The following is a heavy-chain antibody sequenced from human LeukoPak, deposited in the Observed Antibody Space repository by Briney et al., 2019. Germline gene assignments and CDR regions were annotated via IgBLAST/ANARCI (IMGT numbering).Heavy chain of an antibody. D-gene: IGHD1-26*01. V-gene: IGHV3-64D*08. Sequence: GGSLRLSCAASGFTFSNAWMSWVRQAPGKGLEFVSAITSNGGSTYYADSVKGRFTISRDNSKNTLYLQMSSLRAEDTAVYYCVTVGMTSIWSYLRFDPRGQGTLVTVSS. CDR2: ITSNGGST. CDR1: GFTFSNAW. CDR3: VTVGMTSIWSYLRFDP. J-gene: IGHJ5*02.